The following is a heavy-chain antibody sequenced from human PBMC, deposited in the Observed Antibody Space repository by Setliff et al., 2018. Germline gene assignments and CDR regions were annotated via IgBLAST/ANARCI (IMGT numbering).Heavy chain of an antibody. CDR1: GYTLTELS. J-gene: IGHJ4*02. CDR3: ATSHSSSWYYFDY. D-gene: IGHD6-13*01. Sequence: AASVKVSCKGSGYTLTELSMHWVRQAPGKGLEWMGGFDPDDGETIYAQKFQGRVTMTEDTSTDTAYMELSSLRSEDTAVYYCATSHSSSWYYFDYWGQGTLVTVS. V-gene: IGHV1-24*01. CDR2: FDPDDGET.